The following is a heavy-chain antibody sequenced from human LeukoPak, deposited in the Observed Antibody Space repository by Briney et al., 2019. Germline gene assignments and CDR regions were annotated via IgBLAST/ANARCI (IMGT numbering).Heavy chain of an antibody. Sequence: SETLSLTCTVSGGSISSYYWSWIRQPPGKGLEWIGYIYYSGSSKYNPSLKSRVTISVDTSKNQFSLKLSSVTAADTAVYYCARLYDSSGYTNWLDPWGQGTLVTVSS. V-gene: IGHV4-59*01. D-gene: IGHD3-22*01. CDR3: ARLYDSSGYTNWLDP. J-gene: IGHJ5*02. CDR1: GGSISSYY. CDR2: IYYSGSS.